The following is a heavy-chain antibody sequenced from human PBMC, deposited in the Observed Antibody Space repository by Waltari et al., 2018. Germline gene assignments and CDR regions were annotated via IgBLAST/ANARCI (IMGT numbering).Heavy chain of an antibody. Sequence: EVQLVESGGGLVQPGGSLRLSCAASGFTFSSYAMSWVRQAPGEGLGWVSAISGSGCRTYNAESVKGRFTISRDKSKNTLYLQMNSLRAEDTAVYYCAKDWGGIVGATAPFDYWGQGTLVTVSS. V-gene: IGHV3-23*04. CDR2: ISGSGCRT. D-gene: IGHD1-26*01. CDR1: GFTFSSYA. CDR3: AKDWGGIVGATAPFDY. J-gene: IGHJ4*02.